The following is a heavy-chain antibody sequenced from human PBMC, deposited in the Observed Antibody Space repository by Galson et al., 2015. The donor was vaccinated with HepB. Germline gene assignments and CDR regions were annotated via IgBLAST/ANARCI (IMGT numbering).Heavy chain of an antibody. D-gene: IGHD3-10*01. CDR3: VKSGRGGSGSYIDS. Sequence: SLRLSCAASGFTFSSYAMGWVRQAPGKGLAWVSRFSGSGSIAYYADSVMGRFAISVDNSKNTLYLQMNSLRAEDTAVYYCVKSGRGGSGSYIDSWGQGTLVTVSS. V-gene: IGHV3-23*01. CDR1: GFTFSSYA. CDR2: FSGSGSIA. J-gene: IGHJ4*02.